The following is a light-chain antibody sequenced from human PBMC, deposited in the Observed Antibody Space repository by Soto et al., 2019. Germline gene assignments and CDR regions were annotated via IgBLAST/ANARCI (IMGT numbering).Light chain of an antibody. J-gene: IGLJ2*01. CDR1: SSDVGGYNY. V-gene: IGLV2-14*01. CDR3: SSYTSSSTVV. Sequence: QSALTQPASVSGSPGQSITISCTGTSSDVGGYNYVSWYQQHPGKAPKLMIYDVSNRPPGVSNRFSGSKSGNTASLTISGLQAEDEAEYYCSSYTSSSTVVFGGGTKLTVL. CDR2: DVS.